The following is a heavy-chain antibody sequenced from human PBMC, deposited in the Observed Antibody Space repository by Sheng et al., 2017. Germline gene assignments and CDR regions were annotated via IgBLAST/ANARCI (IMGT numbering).Heavy chain of an antibody. D-gene: IGHD1-26*01. V-gene: IGHV3-9*01. CDR2: ISWNSGSI. J-gene: IGHJ6*02. Sequence: EVQLVESGGGLVQPGRSLRLSCAASGFTFDDYAMHWVRQAPGKGLEWVSGISWNSGSIGYADSVKGRFTISRDNAKNSLYLQMNSLRAEDTALYYCAKGGLSGSYLTDYYYYGMDVWDQGP. CDR3: AKGGLSGSYLTDYYYYGMDV. CDR1: GFTFDDYA.